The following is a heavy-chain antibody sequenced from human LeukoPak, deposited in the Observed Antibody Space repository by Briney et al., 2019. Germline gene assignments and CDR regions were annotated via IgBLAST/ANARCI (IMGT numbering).Heavy chain of an antibody. CDR1: GESFSGYY. V-gene: IGHV4-34*01. CDR2: INHSGST. D-gene: IGHD2-2*01. J-gene: IGHJ4*02. Sequence: SGTLSLTCAVYGESFSGYYWSWIRQPPGKGLEWIGEINHSGSTNYNPSLKSRVTISVDTSKNQFSLKLSSVTAADTAVYYCAGILSSTSSVDYWGQGTLVTVSS. CDR3: AGILSSTSSVDY.